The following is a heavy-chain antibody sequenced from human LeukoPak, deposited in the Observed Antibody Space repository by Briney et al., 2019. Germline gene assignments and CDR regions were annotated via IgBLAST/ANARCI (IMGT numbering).Heavy chain of an antibody. D-gene: IGHD3-3*01. V-gene: IGHV7-4-1*02. CDR1: GYTFTSYA. J-gene: IGHJ3*02. Sequence: ASVKVSCKASGYTFTSYAMNWVRQAPGQGLEWMGWINTNTGNPTYAQGFTGRFVFSLDTSVSTAYLQISSLKAEDTAVYYCARDFWSGPPDAFDIWGQGTMVTVSS. CDR3: ARDFWSGPPDAFDI. CDR2: INTNTGNP.